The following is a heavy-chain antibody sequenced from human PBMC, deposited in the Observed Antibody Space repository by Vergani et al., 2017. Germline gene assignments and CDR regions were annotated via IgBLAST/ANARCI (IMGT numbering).Heavy chain of an antibody. Sequence: QVQLVQSGAEVKKPGSSVKVSCKASGGTFSSYTISWVRQAPGQGLEWMGRIITMLGIANYAQNFQGRVTIIADKSTTTAYMDLSSLRSADTAVYYCGRDRTGGHSFNWIDFWGQGTLVTVSS. CDR2: IITMLGIA. CDR3: GRDRTGGHSFNWIDF. V-gene: IGHV1-69*08. J-gene: IGHJ4*02. CDR1: GGTFSSYT. D-gene: IGHD4-23*01.